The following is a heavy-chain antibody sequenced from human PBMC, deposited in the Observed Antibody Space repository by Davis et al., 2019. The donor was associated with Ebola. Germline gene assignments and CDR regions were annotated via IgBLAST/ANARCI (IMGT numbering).Heavy chain of an antibody. D-gene: IGHD3-3*01. J-gene: IGHJ4*02. CDR3: ARSVIFWSGYSYYFDY. CDR2: IAYDGGNK. V-gene: IGHV3-30*03. CDR1: GFSFSDYG. Sequence: PGGSLRLSCAASGFSFSDYGMHWVRQAPGKGLEWVAVIAYDGGNKYYADSVKGRFTISRDNSKNTLYLQMNSLRAEDTAVYYCARSVIFWSGYSYYFDYWGQGTLVTVSS.